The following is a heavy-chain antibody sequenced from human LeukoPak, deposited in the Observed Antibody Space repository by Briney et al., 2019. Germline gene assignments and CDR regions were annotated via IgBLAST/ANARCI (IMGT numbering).Heavy chain of an antibody. Sequence: SETLSLTCTVSGGSISSYYWSWIRQPPGKGLEWIGYIYYSGSTNYNPSLKSRVTISVDTSKNQFSLKLSSVTAADTAVYYCARHYGDYASVYYFDYWGQGTLVTVSS. CDR1: GGSISSYY. V-gene: IGHV4-59*01. CDR3: ARHYGDYASVYYFDY. D-gene: IGHD4-17*01. J-gene: IGHJ4*02. CDR2: IYYSGST.